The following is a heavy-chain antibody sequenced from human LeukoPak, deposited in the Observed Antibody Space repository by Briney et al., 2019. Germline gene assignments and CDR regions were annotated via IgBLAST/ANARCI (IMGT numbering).Heavy chain of an antibody. J-gene: IGHJ4*01. CDR3: AKRYYDSSGYYDPFDY. CDR1: GFTFSSYA. D-gene: IGHD3-22*01. V-gene: IGHV3-23*01. Sequence: GGSLRLSCAASGFTFSSYAMSWVRQAPGKGLEWVSAISGSGGSTYYADSVKGRFTISRDNSKNTLYLQMNSLRAEDTAVYYCAKRYYDSSGYYDPFDYWGQRTLVTVSS. CDR2: ISGSGGST.